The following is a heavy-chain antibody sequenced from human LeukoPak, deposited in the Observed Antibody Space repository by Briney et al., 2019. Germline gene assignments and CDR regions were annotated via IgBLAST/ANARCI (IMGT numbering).Heavy chain of an antibody. J-gene: IGHJ4*02. CDR2: ISSNGGST. Sequence: GGSLRLSCSASGFTFSGYAMHWVRQAPGKGLEHVSAISSNGGSTDYADSVKGRFTISRDNSKNTLYLPMSSLRTEDTAVYYCVKVDGEYGSGSYYFDYWGQGTLVTVSS. D-gene: IGHD3-10*01. V-gene: IGHV3-64D*06. CDR3: VKVDGEYGSGSYYFDY. CDR1: GFTFSGYA.